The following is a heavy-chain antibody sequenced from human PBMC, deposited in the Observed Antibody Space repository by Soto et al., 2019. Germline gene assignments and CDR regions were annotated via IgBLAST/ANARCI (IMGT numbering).Heavy chain of an antibody. CDR1: GFTFSSYS. Sequence: PGWYLRLSCAASGFTFSSYSMDWVRQAPGKGLEWVSSISSSSSYIYYADSVKGRFTISRDNAKNSLYLQMNSLRAEDTAVYYCARSAHEENTVAPEHFDYWGQGTLVSLSS. V-gene: IGHV3-21*01. CDR2: ISSSSSYI. CDR3: ARSAHEENTVAPEHFDY. J-gene: IGHJ4*02. D-gene: IGHD5-12*01.